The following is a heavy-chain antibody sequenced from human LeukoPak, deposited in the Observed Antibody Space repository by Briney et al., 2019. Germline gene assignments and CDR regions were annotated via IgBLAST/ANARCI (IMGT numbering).Heavy chain of an antibody. Sequence: PSETLSLTCAVSGGSIGSGCYYWSWIPHQPGKGLEWIGYIYSSGSTDYNPSLKSRLAISVDTSKNQFSLKVTSVTAADTAVYYCARGRSAAGNFDYWGQGTLVTVSS. V-gene: IGHV4-31*11. CDR3: ARGRSAAGNFDY. J-gene: IGHJ4*02. D-gene: IGHD6-13*01. CDR2: IYSSGST. CDR1: GGSIGSGCYY.